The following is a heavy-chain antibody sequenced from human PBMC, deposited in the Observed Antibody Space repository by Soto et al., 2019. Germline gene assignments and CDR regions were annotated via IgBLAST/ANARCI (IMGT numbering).Heavy chain of an antibody. CDR1: GFTFSSYW. D-gene: IGHD3-16*01. J-gene: IGHJ4*02. Sequence: EVQLVESGGGLVQPGGSLRLSCAASGFTFSSYWMHWVRQAPGKGLVWVSRINSDGSSTSYTDSVKGRFTISRDNAKNTLFLQMNSLRAEDTAVYYCAKGGARLLDYWGQGTLVIGSS. V-gene: IGHV3-74*01. CDR2: INSDGSST. CDR3: AKGGARLLDY.